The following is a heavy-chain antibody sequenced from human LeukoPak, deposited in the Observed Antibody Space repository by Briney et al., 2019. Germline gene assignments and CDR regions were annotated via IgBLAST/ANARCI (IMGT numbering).Heavy chain of an antibody. D-gene: IGHD4-17*01. CDR2: ISSSSSYI. V-gene: IGHV3-21*01. CDR3: ARDRPALYGDYYYGMDV. Sequence: GGSLSLSCAASGFTFSSYSMNWVRQAPGKGLEWVSSISSSSSYIYYADSVKGRFTISRDNAKNSLYLQMNSLRAEDTAVYYCARDRPALYGDYYYGMDVWGQGTTVTVSS. J-gene: IGHJ6*02. CDR1: GFTFSSYS.